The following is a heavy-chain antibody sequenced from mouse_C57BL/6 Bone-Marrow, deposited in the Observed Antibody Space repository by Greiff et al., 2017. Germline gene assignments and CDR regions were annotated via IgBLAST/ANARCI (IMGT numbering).Heavy chain of an antibody. CDR1: GFTFSSYA. D-gene: IGHD1-1*01. Sequence: EVKLQESGEGLVKPGGSLKLSCAASGFTFSSYAMSWVRQTPEKRLEWVAYISSGGDYIYYADTVKGRFTISRDNARNTLYLQMSSLKSEDTAMYYCTRDYGSSPYYYAMDYWGQGTSVTVSS. V-gene: IGHV5-9-1*02. J-gene: IGHJ4*01. CDR3: TRDYGSSPYYYAMDY. CDR2: ISSGGDYI.